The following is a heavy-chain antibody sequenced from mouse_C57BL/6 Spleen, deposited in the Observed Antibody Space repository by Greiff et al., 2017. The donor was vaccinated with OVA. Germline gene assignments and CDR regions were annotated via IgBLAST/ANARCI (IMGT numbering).Heavy chain of an antibody. CDR2: IDPSDSYT. D-gene: IGHD2-5*01. V-gene: IGHV1-59*01. Sequence: QVQLQQSGAELVRPGTSVKLSCKASGYTFTSYWMHWVKQRPGQGLEWIGVIDPSDSYTNYNQKFKGKATLTVDTSSSTAYMQLSSLTSEDSAVYYCASGGYSNYGVYYAMDYWGQGTSVTVSS. CDR1: GYTFTSYW. CDR3: ASGGYSNYGVYYAMDY. J-gene: IGHJ4*01.